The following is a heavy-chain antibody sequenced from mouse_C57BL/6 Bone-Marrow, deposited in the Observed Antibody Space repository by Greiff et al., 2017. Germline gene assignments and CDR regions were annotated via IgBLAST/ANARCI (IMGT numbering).Heavy chain of an antibody. J-gene: IGHJ3*01. CDR3: ARGRITTVVAPFAY. CDR1: GYTFTSYG. CDR2: IYPRSGNT. V-gene: IGHV1-81*01. Sequence: QVQLQQSGAELARPGASVKLSCKASGYTFTSYGISWVKQRTGQGLEWIGEIYPRSGNTYYNEKFKGKATLTADKSSGTAYMELRSLTSEDSAVYFCARGRITTVVAPFAYWGQGTLVTVSA. D-gene: IGHD1-1*01.